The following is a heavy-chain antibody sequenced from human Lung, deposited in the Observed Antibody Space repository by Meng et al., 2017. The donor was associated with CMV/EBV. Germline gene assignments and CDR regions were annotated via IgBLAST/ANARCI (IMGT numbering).Heavy chain of an antibody. CDR1: RFSSYT. Sequence: ESXKISXAASRFSSYTLNWVRQAPGKGLEWVSSISSSSSYVYYADSVKGRFTISRDNAKNSLYLQMNSLRAEDTAVYYCAREGYDYDSGSYYYYFDHWGQGSXVTGSS. CDR2: ISSSSSYV. J-gene: IGHJ4*02. V-gene: IGHV3-21*01. D-gene: IGHD3-10*01. CDR3: AREGYDYDSGSYYYYFDH.